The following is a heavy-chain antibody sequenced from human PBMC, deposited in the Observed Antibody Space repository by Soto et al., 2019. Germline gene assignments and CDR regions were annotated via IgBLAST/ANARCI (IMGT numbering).Heavy chain of an antibody. CDR1: GGSVRGGSYY. Sequence: SETLSLTCTVSGGSVRGGSYYWSWIRQPPGKGLEWIGYIYYTGSTNYNPSLKSRVTISIDTSKNQFSLKLRSVTAADTALYYCARGHPIGTPNDYWGQGTLVTVYS. CDR2: IYYTGST. D-gene: IGHD1-26*01. J-gene: IGHJ4*02. V-gene: IGHV4-61*01. CDR3: ARGHPIGTPNDY.